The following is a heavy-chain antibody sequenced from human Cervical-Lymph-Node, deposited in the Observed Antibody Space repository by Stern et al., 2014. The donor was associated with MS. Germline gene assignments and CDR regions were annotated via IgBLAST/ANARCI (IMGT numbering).Heavy chain of an antibody. J-gene: IGHJ6*02. CDR3: ARVLSGVFGVLSPLYGMDV. V-gene: IGHV1-69*01. CDR1: GGTFSRNG. Sequence: QMQLVQSGAEVKKAGSSVKVSCKASGGTFSRNGISWVRQAPGQGLEWMGGIIPTFGTTKHAKKFQDTVSITADESTSTAYMELNSLTSDDTAVYYCARVLSGVFGVLSPLYGMDVWGQGTTVTVSS. D-gene: IGHD3-3*01. CDR2: IIPTFGTT.